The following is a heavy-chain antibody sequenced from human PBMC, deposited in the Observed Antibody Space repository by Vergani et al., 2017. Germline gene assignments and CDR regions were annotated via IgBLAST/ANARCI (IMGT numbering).Heavy chain of an antibody. CDR3: ARGVEATISGRLDY. V-gene: IGHV1-46*03. J-gene: IGHJ4*02. Sequence: QVQLVQSGAEVKKPGASVKVSCKASGYTFTSYYMHWVRQAPGQGLEWMGIINPSGPSITYAQTFQERVTMTRETPTNTVYMELSSLRSDDTAVYYCARGVEATISGRLDYWGQGTLVTVSS. D-gene: IGHD1-26*01. CDR1: GYTFTSYY. CDR2: INPSGPSI.